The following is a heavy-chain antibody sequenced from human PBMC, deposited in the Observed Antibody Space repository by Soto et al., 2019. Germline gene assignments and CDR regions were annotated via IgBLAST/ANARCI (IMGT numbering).Heavy chain of an antibody. CDR1: GGSISSYY. Sequence: QVQLQESGPGLVKPSETLSLTCTVSGGSISSYYWSWIRQPPGEGLEWIGYIYYSGSTNYNPSLKSRVTISVDTSKNQFSLKLSSVTAADTAVYCCARDPGYGDFMRFAFDIWGQGTMVTVSS. V-gene: IGHV4-59*01. CDR3: ARDPGYGDFMRFAFDI. D-gene: IGHD4-17*01. CDR2: IYYSGST. J-gene: IGHJ3*02.